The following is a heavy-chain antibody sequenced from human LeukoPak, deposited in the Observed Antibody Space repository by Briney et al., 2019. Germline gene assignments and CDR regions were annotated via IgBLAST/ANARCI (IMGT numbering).Heavy chain of an antibody. Sequence: PGGSLRLSCAASGFTFSSYGMHWVRKAPGKGLEWVAVIWYDGSNKYYADSVKGRFTISRDNSKNTLYLQMNSLRAEDTAVYYCAREFTPKWYLDLWGRGALVSVSS. CDR3: AREFTPKWYLDL. CDR1: GFTFSSYG. CDR2: IWYDGSNK. J-gene: IGHJ2*01. V-gene: IGHV3-33*01.